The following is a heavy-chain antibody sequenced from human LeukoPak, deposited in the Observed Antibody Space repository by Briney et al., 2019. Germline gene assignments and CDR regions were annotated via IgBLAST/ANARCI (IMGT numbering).Heavy chain of an antibody. J-gene: IGHJ4*02. CDR1: GGSISSYY. V-gene: IGHV4-59*01. CDR2: IYYSGGT. Sequence: ASETLSLTCTVSGGSISSYYWNWIRQPPGKGLEWIGYIYYSGGTNYNPSLKSRLTISIDTSKNQFSLKLNSMTAADTAVYYCVRNIYTSSYYFDYWGQGTLVTVSS. D-gene: IGHD6-6*01. CDR3: VRNIYTSSYYFDY.